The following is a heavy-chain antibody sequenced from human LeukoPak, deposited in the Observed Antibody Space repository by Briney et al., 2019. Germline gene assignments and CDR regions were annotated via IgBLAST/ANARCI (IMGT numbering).Heavy chain of an antibody. Sequence: GGSLRLSCAASGFTFSSYSMNWVRQAPGKGLEWVSSISSSSSYIYYADSVKGRFTISRDNAKNSLYLQMNSLRAEDTAVYYCARDLLYPPGIAVAGAVDYWGQGTLVTVSS. CDR2: ISSSSSYI. CDR3: ARDLLYPPGIAVAGAVDY. J-gene: IGHJ4*02. D-gene: IGHD6-19*01. V-gene: IGHV3-21*01. CDR1: GFTFSSYS.